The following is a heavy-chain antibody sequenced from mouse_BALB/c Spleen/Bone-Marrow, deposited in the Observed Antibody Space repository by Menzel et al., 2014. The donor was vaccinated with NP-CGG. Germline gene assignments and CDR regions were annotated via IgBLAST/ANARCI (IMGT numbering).Heavy chain of an antibody. CDR2: ISGDGRYT. D-gene: IGHD2-4*01. CDR3: ARHAYYDQTEVSFVY. J-gene: IGHJ3*01. Sequence: EVKLMESGGGLVKSGGSLKLSCAASEISFSNYGVSWVRQTPEKRLEWVATISGDGRYTFYSDSVRGRFTISRDNAKYNLYLQLSSLRSADTALYYCARHAYYDQTEVSFVYWGQGTLVTVSA. CDR1: EISFSNYG. V-gene: IGHV5-9-2*01.